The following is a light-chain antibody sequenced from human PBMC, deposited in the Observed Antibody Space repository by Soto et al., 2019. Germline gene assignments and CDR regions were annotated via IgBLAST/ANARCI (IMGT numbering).Light chain of an antibody. CDR3: QQRDTTPWT. CDR1: QSITSY. Sequence: DIQMTQSPSSLSASVGDRVTITCRASQSITSYLNWYQQKPGKAPQLLIYAASSLQSGVPSRFSGSGSGTDFTLTISSLQPEDVATYFCQQRDTTPWTFGQGTKVEVK. CDR2: AAS. J-gene: IGKJ1*01. V-gene: IGKV1-39*01.